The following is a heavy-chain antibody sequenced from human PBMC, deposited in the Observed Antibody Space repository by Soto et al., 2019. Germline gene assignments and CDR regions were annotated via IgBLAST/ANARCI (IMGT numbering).Heavy chain of an antibody. CDR2: IIPIFGTA. CDR3: ARGGGDYCDSSGLNHYWYFDL. Sequence: VQLVQSGAEVKKPGSSVKVSCKASGGTFSSYAISWVRQAPGQGLEWMGGIIPIFGTANYAQKFQGRVTITADESTSTAYMELSSLRSEDTAVYYCARGGGDYCDSSGLNHYWYFDLWGRGTLVTVSS. V-gene: IGHV1-69*01. J-gene: IGHJ2*01. CDR1: GGTFSSYA. D-gene: IGHD3-22*01.